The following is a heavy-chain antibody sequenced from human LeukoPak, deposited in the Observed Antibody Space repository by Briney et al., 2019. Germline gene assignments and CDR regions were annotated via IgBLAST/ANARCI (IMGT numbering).Heavy chain of an antibody. CDR3: AIDLGLTISDNWFDP. D-gene: IGHD3-3*01. V-gene: IGHV4-38-2*02. CDR1: DYSISSGYF. J-gene: IGHJ5*02. CDR2: IFHTGSS. Sequence: SETLSLTCTVSDYSISSGYFWTWIRQPPGKGLEWIGSIFHTGSSYYNPSLKSPVAISVDTSKNQFSLELSSVTAADTAVYYCAIDLGLTISDNWFDPWGQGTLVTVSS.